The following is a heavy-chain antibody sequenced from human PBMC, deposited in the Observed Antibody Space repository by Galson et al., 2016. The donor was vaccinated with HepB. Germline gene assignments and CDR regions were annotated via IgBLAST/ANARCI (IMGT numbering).Heavy chain of an antibody. CDR2: INPISGAT. V-gene: IGHV1-2*04. Sequence: SVKVSCKASGYTFTAYYIHWVRRAPGQGLEWMGRINPISGATNFAQKFQDWVTLARDTSISTAYMELTRLTSDDTAVYYCARDATDYETSGYYVLDFWGQGTLVTVSS. CDR3: ARDATDYETSGYYVLDF. CDR1: GYTFTAYY. D-gene: IGHD3-22*01. J-gene: IGHJ4*02.